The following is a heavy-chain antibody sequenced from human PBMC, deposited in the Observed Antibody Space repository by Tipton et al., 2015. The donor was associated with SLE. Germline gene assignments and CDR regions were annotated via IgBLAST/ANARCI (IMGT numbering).Heavy chain of an antibody. V-gene: IGHV4-39*07. J-gene: IGHJ4*02. CDR3: ARRGRGSPDY. D-gene: IGHD3-10*01. Sequence: TLSLTCTVSGGSISSHYWGWIRQPPGKGLEWIGSIYYSGSTYYNPSLKSRVTLSVDTSKNQFSLKLSSVTAADTAVYYCARRGRGSPDYWGQGTLVTVSS. CDR1: GGSISSHY. CDR2: IYYSGST.